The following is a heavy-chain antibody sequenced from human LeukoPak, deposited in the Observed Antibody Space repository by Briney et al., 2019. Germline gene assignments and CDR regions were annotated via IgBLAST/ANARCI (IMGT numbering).Heavy chain of an antibody. CDR3: ARLTHYYYGSGSPRHYYYGMDV. Sequence: PSETLSLTCTVSGGSISSSSYYWGWIRQPPGKGLEWIGYIYYSGSTNYNPSLKSRVTISVDTSKNQFSLKLSSVTAADTAVYYCARLTHYYYGSGSPRHYYYGMDVWGQGTTVTVSS. J-gene: IGHJ6*02. CDR2: IYYSGST. CDR1: GGSISSSSYY. D-gene: IGHD3-10*01. V-gene: IGHV4-61*05.